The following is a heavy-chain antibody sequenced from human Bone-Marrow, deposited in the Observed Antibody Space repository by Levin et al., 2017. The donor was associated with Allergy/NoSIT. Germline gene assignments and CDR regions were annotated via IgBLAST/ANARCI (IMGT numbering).Heavy chain of an antibody. D-gene: IGHD6-13*01. V-gene: IGHV3-23*01. Sequence: PSETLSLTCAASGFTFSSYAMSWVRQAPGKGLEWVSAISGSGGSTYYADSVKGRFTISRDNSKNTLYLQMNSLRAEDTAVYYCAKCLSIAAARTGLHYWGQGTLVTVSS. CDR1: GFTFSSYA. CDR3: AKCLSIAAARTGLHY. J-gene: IGHJ4*02. CDR2: ISGSGGST.